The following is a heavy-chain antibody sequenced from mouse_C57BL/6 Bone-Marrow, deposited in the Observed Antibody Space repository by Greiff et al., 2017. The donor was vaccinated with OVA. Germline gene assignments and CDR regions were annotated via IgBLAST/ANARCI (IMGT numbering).Heavy chain of an antibody. J-gene: IGHJ2*01. D-gene: IGHD2-5*01. Sequence: VQLQQPGAELVKPGASVKLSCKASGYTFTSYWMHWVKQRPGQGLEWIGMIHPNSGSTNYNEKFKSKATLTVDKSSSTAYMQLSSLTSEDSAVYYCARRTYYSNYDYWGQGTTLTVSS. CDR3: ARRTYYSNYDY. CDR1: GYTFTSYW. CDR2: IHPNSGST. V-gene: IGHV1-64*01.